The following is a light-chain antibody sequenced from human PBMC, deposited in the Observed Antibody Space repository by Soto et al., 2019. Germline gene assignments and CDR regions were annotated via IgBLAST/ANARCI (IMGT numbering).Light chain of an antibody. V-gene: IGKV3-15*01. CDR1: QSVSSN. CDR2: GAS. J-gene: IGKJ1*01. Sequence: EIAMTQSPATLSVSPGDRAPLSCRASQSVSSNLAWYQQKPGQAPRLLIYGASTRATGIPARFSGSGSGTEFTLTISSLQSEDFAVYYCQQYNNWTRTFGQGTKVDIK. CDR3: QQYNNWTRT.